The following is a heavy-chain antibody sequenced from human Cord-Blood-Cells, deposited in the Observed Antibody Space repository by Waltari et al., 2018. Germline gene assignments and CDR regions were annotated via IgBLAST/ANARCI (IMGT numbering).Heavy chain of an antibody. CDR2: INPNSGGT. V-gene: IGHV1-2*07. Sequence: QVQLVQSGAEVKKPGASVKVSCKASGYTFTGYYMHWVRQAPGQGLEWMGWINPNSGGTNYAHKFQGRVTMTRDTSISTAYMELSRLRSDDTAVYYCARDSRYYYDSSGYDAFDIWGQGTMVTVSS. CDR3: ARDSRYYYDSSGYDAFDI. J-gene: IGHJ3*02. CDR1: GYTFTGYY. D-gene: IGHD3-22*01.